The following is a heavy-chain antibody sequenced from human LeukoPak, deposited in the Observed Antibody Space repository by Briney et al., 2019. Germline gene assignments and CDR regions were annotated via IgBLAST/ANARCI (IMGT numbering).Heavy chain of an antibody. V-gene: IGHV4-34*01. CDR3: ARAYYYDSSGYYGSVRHYYGMDV. CDR2: INHSGST. Sequence: SETLSLTCAVHGGSFSGYYWSWIRQPPGKGLEWIGEINHSGSTNYNPALKSRVTISVDTSKNQFSLKLSSVTAADTAVYYCARAYYYDSSGYYGSVRHYYGMDVWGQGTTVTVSS. J-gene: IGHJ6*02. CDR1: GGSFSGYY. D-gene: IGHD3-22*01.